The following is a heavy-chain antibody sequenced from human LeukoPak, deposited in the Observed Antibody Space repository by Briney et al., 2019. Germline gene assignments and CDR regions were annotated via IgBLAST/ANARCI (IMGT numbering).Heavy chain of an antibody. CDR2: IRSNGGST. CDR1: GLTFSYYA. D-gene: IGHD4-17*01. CDR3: VKPVTSFWGGFDY. Sequence: GGSRRLSCSASGLTFSYYAIHWVRKAPGKGLEYVSGIRSNGGSTYNADSVKGRVTISRDNSKNTLYLQMSSLRAEDTAVYYCVKPVTSFWGGFDYWGQGTLVTVSS. J-gene: IGHJ4*02. V-gene: IGHV3-64D*06.